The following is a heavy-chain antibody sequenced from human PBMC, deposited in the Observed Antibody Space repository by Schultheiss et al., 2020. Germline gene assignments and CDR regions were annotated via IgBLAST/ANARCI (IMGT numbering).Heavy chain of an antibody. CDR3: ARGPDFWSGYYWYYYYMDV. D-gene: IGHD3-3*01. Sequence: GGSLRLSCAASGFTFSSYAMSWVRQAPGKGLEWVSAISGSGGSTYYADSVKGRFTISRDNSKNTLYLQMNSLRAEDTAVYYCARGPDFWSGYYWYYYYMDVWGKGTTVTVSS. J-gene: IGHJ6*03. CDR1: GFTFSSYA. CDR2: ISGSGGST. V-gene: IGHV3-23*01.